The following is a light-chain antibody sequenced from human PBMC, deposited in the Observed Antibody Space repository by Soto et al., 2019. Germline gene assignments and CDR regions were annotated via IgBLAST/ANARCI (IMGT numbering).Light chain of an antibody. CDR2: DVS. V-gene: IGLV2-14*01. Sequence: QSALTQPASVSGSPGQSITISCTGTSSDVGGYKYVSWYQQNPGKAPKLMIYDVSNRPSGVSNRFSGSKSGNTASLTISGLHAEDEADYYCGSYTSSITLVVFGGRTKRTVL. CDR1: SSDVGGYKY. J-gene: IGLJ2*01. CDR3: GSYTSSITLVV.